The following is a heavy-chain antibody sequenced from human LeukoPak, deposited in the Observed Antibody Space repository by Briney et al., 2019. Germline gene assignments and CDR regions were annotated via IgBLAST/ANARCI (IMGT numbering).Heavy chain of an antibody. D-gene: IGHD6-19*01. J-gene: IGHJ4*02. CDR2: ISSSSSYI. CDR3: ARVYSSGWPTDY. V-gene: IGHV3-21*01. Sequence: PGGSLRLSCAASGFTFSSYSMNWVRQAPGKGLELVSSISSSSSYIYYADSVKGRFTISRDNAKNSLYLQMNSLRAEDTAVYYCARVYSSGWPTDYWGQGTLVTVSS. CDR1: GFTFSSYS.